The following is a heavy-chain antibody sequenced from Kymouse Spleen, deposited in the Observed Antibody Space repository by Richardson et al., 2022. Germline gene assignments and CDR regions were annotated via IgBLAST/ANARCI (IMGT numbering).Heavy chain of an antibody. CDR1: GYTFTSYA. Sequence: QVQLVQSGAEVKKPGASVKVSCKASGYTFTSYAMHWVRQAPGQRLEWMGWINAGNGNTKYSQKFQGRVTITRDTSASTAYMELSSLRSEDTAVYYCAREEQLWLQYYYYGMDVWGQGTTVTVSS. CDR3: AREEQLWLQYYYYGMDV. D-gene: IGHD5-18,IGHD5-18*01. CDR2: INAGNGNT. J-gene: IGHJ6*02. V-gene: IGHV1-3*01.